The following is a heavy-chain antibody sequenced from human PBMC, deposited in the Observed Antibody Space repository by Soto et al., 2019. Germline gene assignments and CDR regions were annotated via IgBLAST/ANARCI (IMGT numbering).Heavy chain of an antibody. J-gene: IGHJ4*02. D-gene: IGHD2-15*01. V-gene: IGHV3-74*01. CDR1: GFTFSTYW. CDR2: VSSDGSTT. CDR3: VGLHPDIVR. Sequence: EVQLLESGGGLVQPGGSLRLSCAASGFTFSTYWMHWVRQAPGKGLVWISRVSSDGSTTTYADSVKGRFTISRDNAKHTVYLQMNSLRAEDTAVYYCVGLHPDIVRWGQGTVVTVSS.